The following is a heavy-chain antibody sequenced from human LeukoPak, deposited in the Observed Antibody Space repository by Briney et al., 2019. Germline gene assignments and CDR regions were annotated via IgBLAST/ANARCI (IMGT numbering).Heavy chain of an antibody. V-gene: IGHV5-51*01. J-gene: IGHJ4*02. D-gene: IGHD3-16*01. Sequence: GESLKISCKGSGYSFTSYWIGWVRQMPGKGLEWMGVIYPGDSNTKYSPSFQGQVTISADKSIRTAYLQWSSLEASDTAMYYCARRPMIPFGGAQYYFDYWGQGTLVTVSS. CDR1: GYSFTSYW. CDR2: IYPGDSNT. CDR3: ARRPMIPFGGAQYYFDY.